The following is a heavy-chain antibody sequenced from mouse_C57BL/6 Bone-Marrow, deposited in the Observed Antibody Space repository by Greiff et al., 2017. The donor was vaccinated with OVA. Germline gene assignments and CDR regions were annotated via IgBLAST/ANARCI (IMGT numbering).Heavy chain of an antibody. CDR1: GYTFTSYW. CDR2: IYPGSGST. D-gene: IGHD2-2*01. V-gene: IGHV1-55*01. Sequence: VQLQQSGPELVKPGASVKMSCKASGYTFTSYWITWVKQRPGQGLEWIGDIYPGSGSTNYNEKFKSKATLTVDTSSSTAYMQLSSLTSEDSAVYYCARDWIPMVSAYWGQGTLVTVSA. J-gene: IGHJ3*01. CDR3: ARDWIPMVSAY.